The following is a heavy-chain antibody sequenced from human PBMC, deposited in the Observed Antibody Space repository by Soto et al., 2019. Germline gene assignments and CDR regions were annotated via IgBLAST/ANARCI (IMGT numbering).Heavy chain of an antibody. J-gene: IGHJ4*02. V-gene: IGHV3-73*01. Sequence: PGGSLRLSCAASGFTISGSAMHWVRQASGRGLEWVGRIRSKLNNYATAYAASVRGRFTISRDDSKNTAYLQMNSLKTEDTAFYYCTTSPGGHWGQGTLVTVSS. CDR1: GFTISGSA. D-gene: IGHD6-25*01. CDR2: IRSKLNNYAT. CDR3: TTSPGGH.